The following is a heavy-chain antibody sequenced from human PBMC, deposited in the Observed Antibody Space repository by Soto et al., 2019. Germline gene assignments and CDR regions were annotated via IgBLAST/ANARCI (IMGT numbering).Heavy chain of an antibody. Sequence: VSFTVSCQASGYTFTPYEIHWVRKAPVRGLEWMGWINPNSGGTNYAQKFQGRVTMTRDTSISTAYMELSRLRSDDTAVYYCARGDSGWSYLDYWGQGNLVTASS. CDR1: GYTFTPYE. D-gene: IGHD6-19*01. CDR2: INPNSGGT. J-gene: IGHJ4*02. CDR3: ARGDSGWSYLDY. V-gene: IGHV1-2*02.